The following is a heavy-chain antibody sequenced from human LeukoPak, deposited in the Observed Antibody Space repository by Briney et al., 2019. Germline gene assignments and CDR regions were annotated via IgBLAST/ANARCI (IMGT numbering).Heavy chain of an antibody. D-gene: IGHD3-10*01. CDR3: ARVRYYGSGSYYNPFDY. Sequence: PGGSLRLSCAASGFTFDDYGMSWVRQAPGKGLEWVSGINWNGGSTGYADSVKGRFTISRDNAKNSLYLQMNSLRAEDTALYYCARVRYYGSGSYYNPFDYWGQGTLVTVSS. CDR1: GFTFDDYG. V-gene: IGHV3-20*04. CDR2: INWNGGST. J-gene: IGHJ4*02.